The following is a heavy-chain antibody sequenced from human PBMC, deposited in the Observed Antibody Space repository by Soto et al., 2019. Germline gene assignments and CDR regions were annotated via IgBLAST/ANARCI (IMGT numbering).Heavy chain of an antibody. Sequence: PSETLSLTCAVSSGSISSSNWWSWVRQPPGKGLEWIGEIYHSGSTNYNPSLKSRVTISVDKSKNQFSLKLSSVTAADTAVYYCARENEPQGGVTIFDYWGQGTLVTVSS. D-gene: IGHD3-3*01. V-gene: IGHV4-4*02. CDR1: SGSISSSNW. CDR2: IYHSGST. J-gene: IGHJ4*02. CDR3: ARENEPQGGVTIFDY.